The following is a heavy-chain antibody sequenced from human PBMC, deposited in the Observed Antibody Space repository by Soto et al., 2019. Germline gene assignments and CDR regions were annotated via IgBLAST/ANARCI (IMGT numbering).Heavy chain of an antibody. J-gene: IGHJ4*02. V-gene: IGHV3-30-3*01. CDR3: ARGATGGYYDSSCYSFDY. CDR2: ISYDGSNK. CDR1: GFTFSSYA. Sequence: QVQLVESGGGVVQPGRSLRLSCAASGFTFSSYAMHWVRQAPGKGLEWVAVISYDGSNKYYADSVKVRFTISRDNSKNTMYLRMNSLRAEDTAVYYCARGATGGYYDSSCYSFDYWGQGTLVTVSS. D-gene: IGHD3-22*01.